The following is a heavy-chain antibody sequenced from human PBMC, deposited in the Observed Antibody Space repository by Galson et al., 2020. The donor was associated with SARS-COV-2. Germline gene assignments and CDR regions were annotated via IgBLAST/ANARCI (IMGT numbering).Heavy chain of an antibody. J-gene: IGHJ2*01. CDR2: ISSSSSYI. D-gene: IGHD4-17*01. Sequence: TGGYLRLSCAASGFSFSSDSMNWVRQAPGKGLEWVSSISSSSSYIYYADSVKGRFTISRANAKNSLYLQMNSLRAEDTAVYYCARERGGGDYGSYWYFDLWGRGTLVTVSS. CDR3: ARERGGGDYGSYWYFDL. CDR1: GFSFSSDS. V-gene: IGHV3-21*01.